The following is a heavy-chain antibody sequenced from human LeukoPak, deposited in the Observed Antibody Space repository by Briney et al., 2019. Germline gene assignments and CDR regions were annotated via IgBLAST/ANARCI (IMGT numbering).Heavy chain of an antibody. CDR3: AREEQHQRGRHFGY. Sequence: ASVKVSCKASGYTFSDYYIHWVRQGPGQGLEWMGWINPNSGTNYAQNFQGRVTMTRDTSTSTAYMELSRLRSDETAVYYCAREEQHQRGRHFGYWGQGTLVTVSS. D-gene: IGHD6-13*01. CDR1: GYTFSDYY. V-gene: IGHV1-2*02. CDR2: INPNSGT. J-gene: IGHJ4*02.